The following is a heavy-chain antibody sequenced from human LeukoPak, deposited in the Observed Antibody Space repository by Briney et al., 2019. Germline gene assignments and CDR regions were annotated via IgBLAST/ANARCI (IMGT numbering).Heavy chain of an antibody. CDR3: ARDFARNSGDYGNDGFDV. J-gene: IGHJ3*01. D-gene: IGHD4-17*01. V-gene: IGHV4-59*11. CDR1: GGSLNLLY. Sequence: SETLSLTCTVSGGSLNLLYWSWIRQPPQKGLEWIGYISYTGTTYYNPSLKTRVTISLDTSKNHFSLNLGSATAADTAVYYCARDFARNSGDYGNDGFDVWGLGTMVTVSS. CDR2: ISYTGTT.